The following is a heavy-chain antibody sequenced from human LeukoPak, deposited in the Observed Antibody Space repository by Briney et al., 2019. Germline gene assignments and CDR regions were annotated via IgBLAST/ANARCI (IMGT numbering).Heavy chain of an antibody. D-gene: IGHD3-10*01. CDR2: SNTNSGGT. CDR1: GYIFTGYY. V-gene: IGHV1-2*02. CDR3: AREGHYGSGSYSNIGYFDY. Sequence: ASVKVSCKASGYIFTGYYMNWVRQAPGQRRECRGWSNTNSGGTKYAQKFQGRVTMTRDTSISTAYMELSRLRSDDAAVYYCAREGHYGSGSYSNIGYFDYWGQGTLVTVSS. J-gene: IGHJ4*02.